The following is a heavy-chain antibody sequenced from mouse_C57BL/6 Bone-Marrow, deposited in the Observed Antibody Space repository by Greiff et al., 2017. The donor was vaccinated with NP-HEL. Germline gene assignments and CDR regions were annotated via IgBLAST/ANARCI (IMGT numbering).Heavy chain of an antibody. D-gene: IGHD1-1*01. V-gene: IGHV1-69*01. CDR1: GYTFTSYW. Sequence: VQLQQPGAELVMPGASVKLSCKASGYTFTSYWMHWVKQRPGQGLEWIGEIDPSDSYTNYNEKFKSKATLTVDKSSSTAYMQLSSLTSEDSAVYYCARWDYYGSFDYWGQGTTLTVSS. CDR2: IDPSDSYT. J-gene: IGHJ2*01. CDR3: ARWDYYGSFDY.